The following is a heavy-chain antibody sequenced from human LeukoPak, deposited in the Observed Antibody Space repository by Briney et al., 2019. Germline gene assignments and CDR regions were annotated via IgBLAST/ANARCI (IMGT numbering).Heavy chain of an antibody. D-gene: IGHD1-26*01. Sequence: ASVKVSCKASGYTFTSYGISWVRQAPGQGLEWMGWISAYNGNTNYAQKLQGRVTMTTDTSTSTAYMELRSLRSDDTAVYYCARDPVWYSGSYQYYFDYWGQGTLVTVSS. CDR2: ISAYNGNT. CDR1: GYTFTSYG. V-gene: IGHV1-18*01. CDR3: ARDPVWYSGSYQYYFDY. J-gene: IGHJ4*02.